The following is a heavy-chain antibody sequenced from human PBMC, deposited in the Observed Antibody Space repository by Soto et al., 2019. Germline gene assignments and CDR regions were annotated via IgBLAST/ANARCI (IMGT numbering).Heavy chain of an antibody. J-gene: IGHJ6*02. CDR3: ARGKLLRFLEWLLPLGIYYYYYGMDV. Sequence: VASVKVSCKASGGTFSSYAISWVRQAPGQGLEWMGGIIPIFGTANYAQKFQGRVTITADESTSTAYMELSSLRSEDTAVYYCARGKLLRFLEWLLPLGIYYYYYGMDVWGQGTTVTVSS. D-gene: IGHD3-3*01. CDR2: IIPIFGTA. CDR1: GGTFSSYA. V-gene: IGHV1-69*13.